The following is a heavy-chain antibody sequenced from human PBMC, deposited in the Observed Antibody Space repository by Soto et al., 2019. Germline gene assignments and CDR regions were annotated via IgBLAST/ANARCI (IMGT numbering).Heavy chain of an antibody. CDR1: GFTFSTYG. CDR2: ISYDGSNK. J-gene: IGHJ4*02. CDR3: AKAHHYGDYGRYFDY. V-gene: IGHV3-30*18. D-gene: IGHD4-17*01. Sequence: GGSLRLSCAASGFTFSTYGMHWVRQAPGKGLEWVAVISYDGSNKYYADSVKGRFTISRDNSKNTLYLQMNSLRAEDTAVYYCAKAHHYGDYGRYFDYWRQGTLVTVSS.